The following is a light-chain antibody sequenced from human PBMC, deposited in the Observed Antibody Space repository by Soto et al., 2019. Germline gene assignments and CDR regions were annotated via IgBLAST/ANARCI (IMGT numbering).Light chain of an antibody. J-gene: IGKJ5*01. Sequence: IVLTQSPGTLPLSPGEGATLSCRTRQSVSSSYLAWFQQKFGQAPRLLIYGASSRATGIPDRFSGSGSGTEFALTISSLQAEDVAAYYCQQYYSSPITFGQGTRLEIK. CDR3: QQYYSSPIT. CDR2: GAS. V-gene: IGKV3-20*01. CDR1: QSVSSSY.